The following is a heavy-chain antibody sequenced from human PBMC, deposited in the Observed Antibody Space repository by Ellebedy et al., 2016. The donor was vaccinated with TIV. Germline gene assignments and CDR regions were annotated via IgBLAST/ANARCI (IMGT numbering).Heavy chain of an antibody. CDR1: GYTFTGYY. CDR3: ARSPPRRVGYGMDV. V-gene: IGHV1-2*04. CDR2: INPNSGGT. Sequence: AASVKVSCKASGYTFTGYYMHWVRQAPGQGLEWMGWINPNSGGTNYAQKFQGWVTMTRDTSISTAYMELSRLRSDDTAVYYCARSPPRRVGYGMDVWGQGTTVTVSS. J-gene: IGHJ6*02.